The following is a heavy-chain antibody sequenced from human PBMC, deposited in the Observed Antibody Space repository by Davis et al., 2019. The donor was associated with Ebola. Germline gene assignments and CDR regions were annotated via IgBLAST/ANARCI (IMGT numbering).Heavy chain of an antibody. CDR1: GGSFSGYF. D-gene: IGHD4-17*01. Sequence: SETLSLTCGVYGGSFSGYFWSWIXPSPALFLFFLWEIGRCGSTNYNPTLKNRLTIALDTSKNQFSLRLESMTAADTAVYYCARTTLTSVSDSGLGYNYFAPWGQGTLVTVSS. CDR3: ARTTLTSVSDSGLGYNYFAP. J-gene: IGHJ5*02. V-gene: IGHV4-34*01. CDR2: IGRCGST.